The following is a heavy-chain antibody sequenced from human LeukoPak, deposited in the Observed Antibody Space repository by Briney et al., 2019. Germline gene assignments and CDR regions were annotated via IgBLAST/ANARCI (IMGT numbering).Heavy chain of an antibody. V-gene: IGHV3-30*04. CDR3: ARSTGSSSPTAYFYYYYIDV. Sequence: RSLRLSCVASGFTLSYYAIQWVRQAPGKGLEGVAVISYDGRNSYYADSLRVRFTISRDNSKNSLYLQMNSLRTEDTAIYYCARSTGSSSPTAYFYYYYIDVWGKGTTVTVSS. D-gene: IGHD6-6*01. CDR2: ISYDGRNS. J-gene: IGHJ6*03. CDR1: GFTLSYYA.